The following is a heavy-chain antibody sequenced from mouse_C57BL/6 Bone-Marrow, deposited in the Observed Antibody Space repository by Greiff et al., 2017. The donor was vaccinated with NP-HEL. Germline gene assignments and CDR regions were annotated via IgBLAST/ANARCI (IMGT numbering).Heavy chain of an antibody. J-gene: IGHJ4*01. D-gene: IGHD3-3*01. CDR2: IDPSDSYT. Sequence: VQLQQPGAELVKPGASVKLSCKASGYTFTSYWMHWVKQRPGQGLEWIGEIDPSDSYTNYNQKFKGKATLTVDTSSSTAYMQLSSLTSEDSAVYDCAREGPRYAMDYWGQGTSVTVSA. CDR3: AREGPRYAMDY. CDR1: GYTFTSYW. V-gene: IGHV1-50*01.